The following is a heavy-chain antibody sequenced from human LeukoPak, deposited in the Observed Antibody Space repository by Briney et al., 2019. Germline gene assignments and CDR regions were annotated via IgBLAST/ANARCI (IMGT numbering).Heavy chain of an antibody. CDR2: IYYSGST. D-gene: IGHD3-3*01. CDR3: AREAYYDFWSGYYHASYFDY. V-gene: IGHV4-39*02. CDR1: GGSISSSSYY. J-gene: IGHJ4*02. Sequence: SETLSLTCTVSGGSISSSSYYWGWIRQPPGKGLEWIGSIYYSGSTYYNPSLKSRVTISVDTSKNQFSLKLSSVTAADTAVYYCAREAYYDFWSGYYHASYFDYWGQGTLVTVSS.